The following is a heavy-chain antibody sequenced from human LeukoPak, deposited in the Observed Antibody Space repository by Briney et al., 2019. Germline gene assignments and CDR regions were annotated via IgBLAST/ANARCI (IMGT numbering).Heavy chain of an antibody. CDR3: ARHDLMGVVVPAAIGY. J-gene: IGHJ4*02. D-gene: IGHD2-2*01. Sequence: SETLSLTCTVSGGSISSSSYYWGWIRQPPGKGLEWIGSIYYSGSTYYNPSLKSRVTISVDTSKNQFSLKLSSVTAADTAVYYCARHDLMGVVVPAAIGYWGQGTLVTVSS. V-gene: IGHV4-39*01. CDR1: GGSISSSSYY. CDR2: IYYSGST.